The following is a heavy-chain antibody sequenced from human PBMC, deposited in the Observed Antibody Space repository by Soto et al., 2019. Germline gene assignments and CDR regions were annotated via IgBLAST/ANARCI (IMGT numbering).Heavy chain of an antibody. CDR2: IYHGGST. CDR1: GGSISSNYW. Sequence: PSETLSLTCAVSGGSISSNYWWGWVRQPPGKGLEWIGEIYHGGSTNYNPSLKSRVTISIDRSKNQFSLKLSSVTAADTAAYHCARVPDYWGQGILVTVS. V-gene: IGHV4-4*02. J-gene: IGHJ4*02. D-gene: IGHD2-2*01. CDR3: ARVPDY.